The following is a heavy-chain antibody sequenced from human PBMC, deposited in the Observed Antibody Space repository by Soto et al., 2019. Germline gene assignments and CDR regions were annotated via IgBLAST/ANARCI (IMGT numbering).Heavy chain of an antibody. Sequence: ASVKVSCKASGGTFSSYTISWVRQAPGQGLEWMGRIIPILGIANYAQKFQGRVTITADKSTSTAYMELSSLRSEDTAVYYCARDRSITMVQVEGYGMDVWSQGTTVTVSS. J-gene: IGHJ6*02. CDR1: GGTFSSYT. V-gene: IGHV1-69*04. D-gene: IGHD3-10*01. CDR3: ARDRSITMVQVEGYGMDV. CDR2: IIPILGIA.